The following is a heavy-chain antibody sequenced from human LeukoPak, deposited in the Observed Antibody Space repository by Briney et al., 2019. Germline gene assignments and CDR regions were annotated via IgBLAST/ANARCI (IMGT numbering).Heavy chain of an antibody. V-gene: IGHV3-23*01. J-gene: IGHJ4*02. CDR1: GFTFSNYG. Sequence: GGSLRLSCAASGFTFSNYGVSWVRQAPGKGLEWISGIRSAVDTTHYADSVKGRFIISRDNSKNTLFLQQNSLRPEDTALYYCAKHFCTGLDCSLFDSWGQGTLVTVSS. D-gene: IGHD3/OR15-3a*01. CDR2: IRSAVDTT. CDR3: AKHFCTGLDCSLFDS.